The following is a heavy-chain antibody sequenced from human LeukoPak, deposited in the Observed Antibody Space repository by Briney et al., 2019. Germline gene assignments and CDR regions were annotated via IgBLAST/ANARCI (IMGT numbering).Heavy chain of an antibody. V-gene: IGHV1-46*01. CDR1: GYTFTSYY. D-gene: IGHD3-3*01. CDR2: INPGGGGT. CDR3: AKDFWSGYYPKY. J-gene: IGHJ4*02. Sequence: ASVNVSFKASGYTFTSYYMHWVRQAPGQGREWMGIINPGGGGTSYAQKFQGRVTMTRDTSTSTVYMELSSLRSEDTAVYYCAKDFWSGYYPKYWGQGTLVTVSS.